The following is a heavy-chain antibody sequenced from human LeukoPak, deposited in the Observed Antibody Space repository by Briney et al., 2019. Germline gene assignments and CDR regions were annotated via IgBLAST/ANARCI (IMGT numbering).Heavy chain of an antibody. CDR1: GYTFTNYA. V-gene: IGHV1-3*01. CDR2: INAGNGNT. Sequence: ASVKVSCKASGYTFTNYAMHWVRQAPGQGREWMGGINAGNGNTKYSHKFQGRVTITRDTSASTAYMELSRLRSEDTAVYYCARPSDWLDPGGQGTVVAV. CDR3: ARPSDWLDP. J-gene: IGHJ5*02.